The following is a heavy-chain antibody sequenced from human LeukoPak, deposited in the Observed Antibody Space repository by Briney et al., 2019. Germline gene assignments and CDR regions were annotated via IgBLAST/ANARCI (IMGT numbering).Heavy chain of an antibody. CDR3: ARGVAGSYYYYYMDV. Sequence: ASVKVSFKASGYTFTDYYMHWVRQAPGQGLERMGWINPNRGGTNYAQKLQGRVTITRDTSISTAYMELSRLRSNDTAVYYCARGVAGSYYYYYMDVWGKGTTVTVSS. D-gene: IGHD6-19*01. V-gene: IGHV1-2*02. CDR1: GYTFTDYY. J-gene: IGHJ6*03. CDR2: INPNRGGT.